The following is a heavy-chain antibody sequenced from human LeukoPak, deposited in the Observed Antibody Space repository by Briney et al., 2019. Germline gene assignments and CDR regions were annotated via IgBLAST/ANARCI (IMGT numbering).Heavy chain of an antibody. J-gene: IGHJ5*02. D-gene: IGHD4-17*01. CDR2: ISGSGDRT. CDR1: GFIFSTYG. V-gene: IGHV3-23*01. CDR3: AKDRHDYGDYVFWFDP. Sequence: GGSLRLSCAASGFIFSTYGMSWVRQAPGKGLEWVSGISGSGDRTFYADSVKGRFTISRDNSKNTLYLQMNSLRAEDTAVYYCAKDRHDYGDYVFWFDPWGQGTLVTVSS.